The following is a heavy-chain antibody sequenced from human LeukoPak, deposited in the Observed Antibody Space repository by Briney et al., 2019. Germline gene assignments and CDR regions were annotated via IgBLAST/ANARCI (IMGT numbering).Heavy chain of an antibody. V-gene: IGHV4-59*01. CDR1: GGSISSYY. Sequence: SETLSLTCTVSGGSISSYYWSWIRQPPGKGLEWIGYIYYSGSTNYNPSLKSRVTISVDTSKNQFFLKLSSVTAADTAVYYCARAVYYYGSGSLGYFDYWGQGTLVTVSS. CDR2: IYYSGST. J-gene: IGHJ4*02. CDR3: ARAVYYYGSGSLGYFDY. D-gene: IGHD3-10*01.